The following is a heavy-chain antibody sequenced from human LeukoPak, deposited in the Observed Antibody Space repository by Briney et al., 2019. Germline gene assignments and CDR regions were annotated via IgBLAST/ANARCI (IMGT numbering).Heavy chain of an antibody. CDR3: ARTPGSYDAFDI. V-gene: IGHV4-61*02. J-gene: IGHJ3*02. CDR1: GGSISSGSYY. Sequence: SQTLSLTCTVSGGSISSGSYYWSWIRQPAGKGLEWIGRIYTSGSTNYNPSLKSRVTISVDTSKNRFSLKLSSVTAADTAVYYCARTPGSYDAFDIWGQGTMVTVSS. CDR2: IYTSGST. D-gene: IGHD1-26*01.